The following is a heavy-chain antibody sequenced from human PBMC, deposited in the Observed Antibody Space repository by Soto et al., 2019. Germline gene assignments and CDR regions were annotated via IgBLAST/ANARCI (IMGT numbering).Heavy chain of an antibody. CDR1: GFTFSSYA. J-gene: IGHJ4*02. V-gene: IGHV3-23*01. CDR3: AKDGFLEWLFSFLCYFDY. D-gene: IGHD3-3*01. CDR2: ISGSGGST. Sequence: PGGSLRLSCAASGFTFSSYAMSWVRQAPGKGLEWVSAISGSGGSTYYADSVKGRFTISRDNSKNTLYLQMNSLRAEDTAVYYCAKDGFLEWLFSFLCYFDYWGQGTLVTVSS.